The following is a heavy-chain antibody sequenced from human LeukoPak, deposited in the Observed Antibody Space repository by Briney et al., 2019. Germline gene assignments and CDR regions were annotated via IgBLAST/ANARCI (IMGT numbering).Heavy chain of an antibody. CDR3: ARAGGSGNHDY. J-gene: IGHJ4*02. V-gene: IGHV4-30-4*01. CDR1: GGSISSGDYY. Sequence: SETLSLTCTVSGGSISSGDYYWSWIRQPPGKGLEWIGYIYYSGSTYYNPSLKSRVTISVDTSKNQFSLKPSSVTAADTAVYYCARAGGSGNHDYWGQGTLVTVSS. CDR2: IYYSGST. D-gene: IGHD3-10*01.